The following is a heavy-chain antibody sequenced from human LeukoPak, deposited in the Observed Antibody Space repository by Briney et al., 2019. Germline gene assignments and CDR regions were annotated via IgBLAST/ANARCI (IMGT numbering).Heavy chain of an antibody. D-gene: IGHD6-6*01. Sequence: SETLSLTCAVYGGSFSGYYWSWIRQPPGKGLEWIGEINHSGSTNYTPSLKSRVTLSVDTSKNQFSLKLSSVPAADTAVYYCARPKYSSSSYDAFDIWGQGTMVTVSS. CDR3: ARPKYSSSSYDAFDI. CDR2: INHSGST. CDR1: GGSFSGYY. V-gene: IGHV4-34*01. J-gene: IGHJ3*02.